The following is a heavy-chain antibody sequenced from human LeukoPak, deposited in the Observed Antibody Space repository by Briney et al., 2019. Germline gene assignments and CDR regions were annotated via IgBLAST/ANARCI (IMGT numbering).Heavy chain of an antibody. D-gene: IGHD1-1*01. V-gene: IGHV4-4*07. Sequence: SETLSLTCTVSGGSISSYYWSWIRQPAGKGLEWIGRMYTSGSTKYNPSLKSRVTMSVDRSKNQCSLKLSSVTAADTAVYYCARHGTSGTNLNWFDPWGQGTLVTVSS. J-gene: IGHJ5*02. CDR2: MYTSGST. CDR3: ARHGTSGTNLNWFDP. CDR1: GGSISSYY.